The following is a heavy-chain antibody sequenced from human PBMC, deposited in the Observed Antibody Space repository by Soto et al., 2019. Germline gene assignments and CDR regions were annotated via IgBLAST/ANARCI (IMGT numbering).Heavy chain of an antibody. J-gene: IGHJ4*02. CDR1: GGSFRGYY. CDR2: INHSGST. D-gene: IGHD2-15*01. V-gene: IGHV4-34*01. Sequence: QVQLQQWGAGLLKPSETLSLTCAVYGGSFRGYYWSWIRQPPGKGLEWIGEINHSGSTNYNPSLKSRVTISVDTSKNQFSLKLSSVTAADTAVYYCARGAKDARIVVVVAAYFDYWGQGTLVTVSS. CDR3: ARGAKDARIVVVVAAYFDY.